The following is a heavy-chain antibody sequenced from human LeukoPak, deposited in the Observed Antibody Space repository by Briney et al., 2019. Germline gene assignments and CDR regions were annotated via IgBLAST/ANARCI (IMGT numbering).Heavy chain of an antibody. D-gene: IGHD2-8*01. CDR1: GFTFSDYY. Sequence: GGSLRLSCAASGFTFSDYYMSWIRQAPGKGLEWVSSISSSSSYIYYADSVKGRFTISRDNAKNSLYLQMNSLRAEDTAVYYCARGSGDCTNGVCYGFFDYWGQGTLVTVSS. J-gene: IGHJ4*02. CDR2: ISSSSSYI. V-gene: IGHV3-11*06. CDR3: ARGSGDCTNGVCYGFFDY.